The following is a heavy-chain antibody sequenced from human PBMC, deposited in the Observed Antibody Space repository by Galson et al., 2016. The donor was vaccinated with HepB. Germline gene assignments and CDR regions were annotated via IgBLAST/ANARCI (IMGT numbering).Heavy chain of an antibody. CDR2: ISSGRDST. Sequence: SLRLSCAASGFTFSSSAMHWVRQAPGRGLEYVSVISSGRDSTYYADSVKGRFTISRDNSKNTLYLQMSSLRVEDTAMYYCAKDYYCSSTGCYAHFQHWGQGTLVTVSS. D-gene: IGHD2-2*01. CDR1: GFTFSSSA. J-gene: IGHJ1*01. V-gene: IGHV3-64D*09. CDR3: AKDYYCSSTGCYAHFQH.